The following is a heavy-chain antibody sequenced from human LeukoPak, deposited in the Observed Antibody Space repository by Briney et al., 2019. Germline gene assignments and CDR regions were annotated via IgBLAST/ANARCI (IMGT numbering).Heavy chain of an antibody. CDR2: IYTSGST. D-gene: IGHD1-26*01. V-gene: IGHV4-4*07. CDR1: GGSISSYY. J-gene: IGHJ3*02. Sequence: SETLSLTCTVSGGSISSYYWSWIRQPAGKGLEWIGRIYTSGSTNYNPSLKSRVTMSVDTSKNQFSLKLSSVTAADTAVYYCARSIVGATTGAFDIWGQGTMVTVSS. CDR3: ARSIVGATTGAFDI.